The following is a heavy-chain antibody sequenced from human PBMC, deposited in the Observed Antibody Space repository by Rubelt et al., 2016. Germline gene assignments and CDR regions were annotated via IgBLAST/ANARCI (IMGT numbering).Heavy chain of an antibody. V-gene: IGHV1-2*06. Sequence: QGQLVQSGAEVKKPGASVKVSCKASGYTFTGYYMHWVRQAPGQGLEWMGRNNPNRGGTNYAQKLKGRGTMNRDTSSSTAYMGMRRLRSDDTAVYYCARGVGTAFDPWGQGTLVTVSS. J-gene: IGHJ5*02. CDR2: NNPNRGGT. CDR3: ARGVGTAFDP. D-gene: IGHD1-1*01. CDR1: GYTFTGYY.